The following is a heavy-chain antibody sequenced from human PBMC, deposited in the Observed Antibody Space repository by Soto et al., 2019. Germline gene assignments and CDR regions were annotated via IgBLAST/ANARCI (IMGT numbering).Heavy chain of an antibody. V-gene: IGHV3-30*18. D-gene: IGHD2-8*01. J-gene: IGHJ6*02. CDR2: ISYDGSNK. CDR1: GFTFSSYG. Sequence: PGGSLRLSCAASGFTFSSYGMHWVRQAPGKGLEWVAVISYDGSNKYYADSVKGRFTISRDNSKNTLYLQMNSLRAEDTAVYYCAKVEQPTPDGDYSYGMDVWGQGTTVTVSS. CDR3: AKVEQPTPDGDYSYGMDV.